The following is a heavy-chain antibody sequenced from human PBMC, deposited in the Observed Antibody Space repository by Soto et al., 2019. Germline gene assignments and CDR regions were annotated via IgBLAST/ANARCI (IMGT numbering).Heavy chain of an antibody. CDR1: GFVFGSYA. Sequence: GGSLRLSCAASGFVFGSYAMHWVRQAPGKGLELVAVIMCDGNTEYYADSVKGRFTLSRDNSKNILSVQMNSLRAEDTAVYYCTRPTCDGGNCYFAHWGRGTLVTVSS. D-gene: IGHD2-21*01. CDR2: IMCDGNTE. CDR3: TRPTCDGGNCYFAH. J-gene: IGHJ5*02. V-gene: IGHV3-30-3*01.